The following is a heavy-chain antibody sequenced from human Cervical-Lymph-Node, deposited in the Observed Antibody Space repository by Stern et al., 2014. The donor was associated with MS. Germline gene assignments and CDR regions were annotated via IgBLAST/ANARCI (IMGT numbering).Heavy chain of an antibody. V-gene: IGHV3-11*01. Sequence: VQLVESGGGLVKPGGSLRLSCAASGFAFSDYHMSWVRQAPGKGLVWMSFSISNGGTISYGDSVKGRCAASRDHAKNTVYLHMNSLGAEDTAVYYCARDGVTIFDLTDYWGPGTLVTVSS. D-gene: IGHD3-3*01. CDR3: ARDGVTIFDLTDY. J-gene: IGHJ4*02. CDR2: SISNGGTI. CDR1: GFAFSDYH.